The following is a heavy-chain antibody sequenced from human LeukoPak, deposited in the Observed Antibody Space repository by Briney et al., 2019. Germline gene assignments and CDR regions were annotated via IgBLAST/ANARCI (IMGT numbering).Heavy chain of an antibody. V-gene: IGHV3-15*05. D-gene: IGHD3-10*01. CDR2: IKRIIDGGTT. J-gene: IGHJ4*02. Sequence: GGSLRLSCAASGFTFSNTWMNWVRQAPGKGLEWVGRIKRIIDGGTTDYAAPVKGRFTVSRDDSINTLYLQMSSLRAEDTAVYYCVKEGGRVHYGSGGFFDSWGQGTLVTVSS. CDR1: GFTFSNTW. CDR3: VKEGGRVHYGSGGFFDS.